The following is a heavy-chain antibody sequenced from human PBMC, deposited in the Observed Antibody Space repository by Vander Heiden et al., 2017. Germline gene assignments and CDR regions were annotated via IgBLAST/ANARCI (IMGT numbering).Heavy chain of an antibody. J-gene: IGHJ4*02. CDR1: RFTSLSYS. Sequence: EVQLVESVGGLVKPGGSLRPSCAASRFTSLSYSMNWVRQAPGKGLEWVSSISSSSSYIYYADSVKGRFTISRDNAKNSLYLQMNSLRAEDTAVYYCARGPVSIAGEYYFDYWGQGTLVTVSS. CDR3: ARGPVSIAGEYYFDY. CDR2: ISSSSSYI. D-gene: IGHD6-6*01. V-gene: IGHV3-21*01.